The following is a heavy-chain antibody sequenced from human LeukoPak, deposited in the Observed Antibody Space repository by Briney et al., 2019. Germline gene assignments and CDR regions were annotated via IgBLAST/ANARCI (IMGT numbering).Heavy chain of an antibody. CDR1: GFTFGDYA. J-gene: IGHJ4*02. CDR2: IRSKAYGCTT. V-gene: IGHV3-49*04. CDR3: TRTEGYCSGGSCYHPGGGTHFDY. Sequence: PGGSLRLSCTASGFTFGDYAMSWVRQAPGKGLEWVGFIRSKAYGCTTEYAASVKGRFTISRDDSKSIAYLQMNSLKTEDTAVYYCTRTEGYCSGGSCYHPGGGTHFDYWGQGTLVTVSS. D-gene: IGHD2-15*01.